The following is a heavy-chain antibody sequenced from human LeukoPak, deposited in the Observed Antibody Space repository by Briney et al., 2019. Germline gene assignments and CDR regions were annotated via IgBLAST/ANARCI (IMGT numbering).Heavy chain of an antibody. CDR3: ARDADYYDSSGYYWVYAFDI. V-gene: IGHV3-48*02. J-gene: IGHJ3*02. CDR2: ILSSSSTI. Sequence: QPWGSLRLSCAASGFTFSSYSMNWVRQAPGKGLEWVSYILSSSSTIYYADSVKGRFTISRDNAKNSLYLQMNSLRDEDTAVYYCARDADYYDSSGYYWVYAFDIWGQGTMVTVSS. CDR1: GFTFSSYS. D-gene: IGHD3-22*01.